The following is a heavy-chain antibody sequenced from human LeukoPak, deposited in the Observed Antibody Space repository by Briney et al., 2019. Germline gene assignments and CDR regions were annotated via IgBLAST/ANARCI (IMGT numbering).Heavy chain of an antibody. J-gene: IGHJ4*02. CDR1: GGSFSGYY. CDR3: ARVYDILPIYFDY. Sequence: SETLSLTCAVYGGSFSGYYWSWIRQPPGKGLEWIGEINHSGSTNYNPSLKSRVTISVDTSKNQSSLKLSSVTAADTAVYYCARVYDILPIYFDYWGQGTLVTVSS. CDR2: INHSGST. V-gene: IGHV4-34*01. D-gene: IGHD3-9*01.